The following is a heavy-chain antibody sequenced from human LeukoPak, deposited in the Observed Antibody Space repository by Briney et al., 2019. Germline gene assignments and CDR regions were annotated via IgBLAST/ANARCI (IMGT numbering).Heavy chain of an antibody. CDR2: VDSEDGET. V-gene: IGHV1-24*01. J-gene: IGHJ3*01. CDR1: GYSLNTLS. CDR3: ATDFDF. Sequence: ASVKVSCKVSGYSLNTLSIHWVRQASGKGLEWMGHVDSEDGETKYAQRFQGRVTMTEDTSTDTAYMQLSSLTSEDTAVYYCATDFDFWGQGTMVAVSS.